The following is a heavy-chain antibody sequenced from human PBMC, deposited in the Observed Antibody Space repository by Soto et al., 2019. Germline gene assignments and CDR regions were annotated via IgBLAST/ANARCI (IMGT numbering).Heavy chain of an antibody. CDR2: IFHGGNT. CDR3: ARARWYDAFDV. CDR1: GFFISSGNY. J-gene: IGHJ3*01. V-gene: IGHV4-38-2*01. Sequence: SETLSLTCAVSGFFISSGNYWGWIRKPPGKGLEWIGSIFHGGNTYYNPSLKSRVTISVDTSKNQFSLKLNSVTAADTAVYYCARARWYDAFDVWGQGTVVTVSS. D-gene: IGHD2-15*01.